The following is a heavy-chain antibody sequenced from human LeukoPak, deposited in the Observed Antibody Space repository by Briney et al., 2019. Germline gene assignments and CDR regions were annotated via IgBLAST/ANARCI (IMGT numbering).Heavy chain of an antibody. V-gene: IGHV4-39*07. CDR1: GGSISSSSYY. J-gene: IGHJ5*02. CDR2: IYYSGST. Sequence: SETLSLTCTVSGGSISSSSYYWGWIRQPPGKGLEWIGSIYYSGSTYYNPSLKSRVTISVDTSKNQFSLKLSSVTAADTAVYYCARVCMYYDFWSGYWNWFDPWDQGTLVTVSS. CDR3: ARVCMYYDFWSGYWNWFDP. D-gene: IGHD3-3*01.